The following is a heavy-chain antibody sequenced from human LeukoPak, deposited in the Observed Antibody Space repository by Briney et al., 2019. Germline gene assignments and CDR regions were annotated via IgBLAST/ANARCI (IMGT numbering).Heavy chain of an antibody. CDR3: ARGSGDY. Sequence: PSETLSLTCTVSGGSVSSGSYYWSWIRQPPGKGLEWIGEINHSGSTNYNPSLKSRVTISVDTSKNQFSLKLSSVTAADTAVYYCARGSGDYWGQGTLVTVSS. V-gene: IGHV4-39*07. CDR2: INHSGST. CDR1: GGSVSSGSYY. J-gene: IGHJ4*02. D-gene: IGHD7-27*01.